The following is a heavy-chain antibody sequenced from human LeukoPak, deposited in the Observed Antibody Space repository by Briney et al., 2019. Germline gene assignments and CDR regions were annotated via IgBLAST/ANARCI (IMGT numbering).Heavy chain of an antibody. J-gene: IGHJ4*02. CDR2: INHSGST. CDR3: ARAWTYSSGWYYFDC. D-gene: IGHD6-19*01. Sequence: SETLSLTCAVYGGSFSGYYWSWIRQPPGKGLEWIGEINHSGSTNYNPSLKSQVTISVDTSKNQFSLKLSSVTAVDTAVYYCARAWTYSSGWYYFDCWGQGTLVTVSS. CDR1: GGSFSGYY. V-gene: IGHV4-34*01.